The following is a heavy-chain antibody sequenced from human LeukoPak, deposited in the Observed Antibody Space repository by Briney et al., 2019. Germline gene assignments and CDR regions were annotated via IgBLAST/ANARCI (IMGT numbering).Heavy chain of an antibody. CDR3: ARMGYDSSGYYANY. D-gene: IGHD3-22*01. J-gene: IGHJ4*02. Sequence: ASVKVSCKASGGTFSSYAISWVRQAPGQGLEWMGRIIPILGIANYAQKFQGRVTITADKSTSTAYMELSSLRSEDTAVYCCARMGYDSSGYYANYWGQGTLVTVSS. CDR1: GGTFSSYA. CDR2: IIPILGIA. V-gene: IGHV1-69*04.